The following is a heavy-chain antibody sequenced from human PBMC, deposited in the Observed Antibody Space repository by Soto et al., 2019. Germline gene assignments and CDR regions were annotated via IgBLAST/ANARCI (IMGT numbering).Heavy chain of an antibody. CDR3: ARDSTITPRVFDI. CDR1: RAYIRTGGDY. J-gene: IGHJ3*02. D-gene: IGHD6-6*01. V-gene: IGHV4-31*03. CDR2: IYYTEST. Sequence: TKSHTYTVARAYIRTGGDYWTWIREHPGKGLEFIGYIYYTESTYYNPSLKSRISISIDTSKNQFSLKLTSVTAADTSVYYCARDSTITPRVFDIWVRGTLVIVSS.